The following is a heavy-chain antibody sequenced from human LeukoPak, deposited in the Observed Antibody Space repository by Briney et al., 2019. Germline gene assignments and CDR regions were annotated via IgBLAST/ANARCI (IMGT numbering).Heavy chain of an antibody. J-gene: IGHJ4*02. CDR1: GFAFSSYV. V-gene: IGHV3-23*01. Sequence: GVSLRLSCAASGFAFSSYVMTWVRQAPGKGLEWVSGISRSGGSTYDADSVKGRFTVSRDNSKSTLYLQLNSLRVEDTAVYYCAKVDGVRAAPGRGRVDSWGQGTLVTVSS. CDR3: AKVDGVRAAPGRGRVDS. CDR2: ISRSGGST. D-gene: IGHD6-13*01.